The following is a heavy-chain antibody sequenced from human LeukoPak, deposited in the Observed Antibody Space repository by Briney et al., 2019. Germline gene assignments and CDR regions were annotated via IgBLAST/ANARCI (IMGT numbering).Heavy chain of an antibody. CDR2: MNSDGSSI. J-gene: IGHJ4*02. CDR1: GLTFSGYW. D-gene: IGHD1-14*01. CDR3: ARDPDQFDY. Sequence: GGSLRLSCAGSGLTFSGYWMYWVRHAPAKGLVWVSRMNSDGSSISYADSVKGRFTISRDNAKNSLYLQMNSLRAEDTAVYYCARDPDQFDYWGQGTLVTVSS. V-gene: IGHV3-74*01.